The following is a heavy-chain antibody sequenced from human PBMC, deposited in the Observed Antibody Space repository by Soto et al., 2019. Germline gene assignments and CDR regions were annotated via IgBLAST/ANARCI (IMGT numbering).Heavy chain of an antibody. J-gene: IGHJ6*02. CDR3: TRGGYNWNDYFYGMDV. D-gene: IGHD1-20*01. CDR1: GFTFSGYA. V-gene: IGHV3-73*01. Sequence: AGGSLRLSCAASGFTFSGYARRWVRQAPGKGLEWVGRIRSKANSYATAYAASVKGRFTISRDDSKNTAYLQMNSLKTEDTAVYYCTRGGYNWNDYFYGMDVWGQGTTVTVSS. CDR2: IRSKANSYAT.